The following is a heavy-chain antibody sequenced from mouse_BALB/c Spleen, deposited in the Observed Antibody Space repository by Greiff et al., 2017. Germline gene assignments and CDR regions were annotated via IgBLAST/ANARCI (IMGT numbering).Heavy chain of an antibody. Sequence: SGPELVKPGASVKISCKASGYSFTGYFMNWVMQSHGKSLEWIGRINPYNGDTFYNQKFKGKATLTVDKSSSTAHMELRSLASEDSAVYYCARRGLRRDYYAMDYWGQGTSVTVSS. CDR1: GYSFTGYF. V-gene: IGHV1-20*02. D-gene: IGHD2-4*01. J-gene: IGHJ4*01. CDR3: ARRGLRRDYYAMDY. CDR2: INPYNGDT.